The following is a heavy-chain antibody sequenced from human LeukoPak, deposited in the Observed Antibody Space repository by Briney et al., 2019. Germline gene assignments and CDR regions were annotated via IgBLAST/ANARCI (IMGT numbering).Heavy chain of an antibody. D-gene: IGHD3-10*01. CDR3: ARGEYYFDY. Sequence: GGSLRLSCAASGFTFSSYWMHWVRQAPGKGLVWVSRINSDGSSTSYADSVKGRFTISRDNAKDTLYPQMNSLRAEDMAVYYCARGEYYFDYWGQGTLVTVSS. CDR2: INSDGSST. J-gene: IGHJ4*02. CDR1: GFTFSSYW. V-gene: IGHV3-74*01.